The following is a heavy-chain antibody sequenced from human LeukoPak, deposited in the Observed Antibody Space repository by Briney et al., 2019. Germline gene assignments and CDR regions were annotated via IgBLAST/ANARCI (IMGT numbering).Heavy chain of an antibody. D-gene: IGHD2-2*03. Sequence: ASVKVSCKASGYTFTSYYMHWARQAPGQGLEWMGIINPSGGSTSYAQKFQGRVTMTRDTSTSTVYMELSSLRSEDTAVYYCARDFGYCSSTSCYRDYYYYMDVWGKGTTVTVSS. CDR1: GYTFTSYY. J-gene: IGHJ6*03. V-gene: IGHV1-46*03. CDR2: INPSGGST. CDR3: ARDFGYCSSTSCYRDYYYYMDV.